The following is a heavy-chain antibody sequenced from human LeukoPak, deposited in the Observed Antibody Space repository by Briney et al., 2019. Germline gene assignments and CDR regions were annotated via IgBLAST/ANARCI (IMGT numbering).Heavy chain of an antibody. Sequence: SETLSLTCAVSGGSFSGHSWSWIRQSPGKGLERIVEINDRGTTDYNPCLKSRVTISVDTSKSQFSLKLRSLAGPDTGMYFCARCPKGVRGPYGMDVWGQGTPGHGSS. D-gene: IGHD3-10*01. CDR3: ARCPKGVRGPYGMDV. CDR2: INDRGTT. V-gene: IGHV4-34*01. CDR1: GGSFSGHS. J-gene: IGHJ6*02.